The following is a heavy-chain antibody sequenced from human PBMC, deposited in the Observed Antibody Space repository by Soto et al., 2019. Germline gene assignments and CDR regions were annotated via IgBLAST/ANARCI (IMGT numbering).Heavy chain of an antibody. CDR2: ISGSGGST. J-gene: IGHJ6*02. D-gene: IGHD3-10*01. CDR1: GFTFSSYA. CDR3: AKDVCFGELLGQFLYYGMDV. V-gene: IGHV3-23*01. Sequence: GGSLRLSCAASGFTFSSYAMSWVRQAPGKGLEWVSAISGSGGSTYYADSVKGRFTISRDNSKNTLYLQMNSLRAEDTAVYYCAKDVCFGELLGQFLYYGMDVWGQGTTVTVSS.